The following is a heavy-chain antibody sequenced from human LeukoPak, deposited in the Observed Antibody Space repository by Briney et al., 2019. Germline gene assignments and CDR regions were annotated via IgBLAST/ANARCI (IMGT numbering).Heavy chain of an antibody. D-gene: IGHD3-22*01. CDR2: VYYSGTT. CDR1: GGSISSYY. J-gene: IGHJ4*02. Sequence: PSGTLSLTCTVSGGSISSYYWSWIRQPPGKGLEWIGYVYYSGTTNYNPSLESRVTISIDTSKNQFSLKLNSVTAADTAVYYCAREYDSSGYYWSWGQGTLVTVSS. CDR3: AREYDSSGYYWS. V-gene: IGHV4-59*01.